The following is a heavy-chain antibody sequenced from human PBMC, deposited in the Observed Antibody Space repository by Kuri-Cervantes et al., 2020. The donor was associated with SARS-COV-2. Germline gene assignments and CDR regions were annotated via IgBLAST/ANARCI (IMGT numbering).Heavy chain of an antibody. CDR2: IYHSGST. V-gene: IGHV4-39*07. D-gene: IGHD6-13*01. Sequence: SETLSLTCTVSGGSISGYYWSWIRQPPGKGLEWIGSIYHSGSTYYNPSLKSRVTISVDTSKNQFSLKLSSVTAADTAVYYCARVPEGGYSFQHWGQGTLVTVSS. CDR3: ARVPEGGYSFQH. J-gene: IGHJ1*01. CDR1: GGSISGYY.